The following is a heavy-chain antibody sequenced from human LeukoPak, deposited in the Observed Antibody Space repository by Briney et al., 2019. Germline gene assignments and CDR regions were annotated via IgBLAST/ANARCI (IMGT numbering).Heavy chain of an antibody. CDR2: IKQDGSEK. J-gene: IGHJ4*02. D-gene: IGHD6-19*01. Sequence: GGSLRLSCAASGFTFSSYWMSWVRQAPGKGLEWVANIKQDGSEKYYVDSVKGRFTISRDNAKNSLYLQMNGLRAEDTAVYYCAREAVAGHIDYWGQGTLVTVSS. CDR1: GFTFSSYW. CDR3: AREAVAGHIDY. V-gene: IGHV3-7*03.